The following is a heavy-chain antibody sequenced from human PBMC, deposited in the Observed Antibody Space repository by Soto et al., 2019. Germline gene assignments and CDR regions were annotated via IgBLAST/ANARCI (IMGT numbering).Heavy chain of an antibody. D-gene: IGHD3-16*01. J-gene: IGHJ5*02. CDR3: ASGVVGEVIVH. Sequence: EVQLVESGGGLVQPGGSLRLSCAASGFAFRSYWMHWVRQVPGKGLVWVSRINNDETTTNYADSVKGRFTISRDNAENTLYLQMNSLRVEDTAVYYCASGVVGEVIVHWDQGTLVTVSS. CDR1: GFAFRSYW. V-gene: IGHV3-74*01. CDR2: INNDETTT.